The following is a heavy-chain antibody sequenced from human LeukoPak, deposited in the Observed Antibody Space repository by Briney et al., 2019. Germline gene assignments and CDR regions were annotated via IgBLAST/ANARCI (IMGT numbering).Heavy chain of an antibody. CDR2: ISDSGTTT. V-gene: IGHV3-23*01. Sequence: GGSLRLSCAASGFTFSSYGMSWVRQAPGKGLEWVSSISDSGTTTYYADSVRGRFTISRDNSKDTVYLQMNDLRVEDTAIYYCARGGTTGNWFDPWGQGILVTVSS. CDR3: ARGGTTGNWFDP. CDR1: GFTFSSYG. J-gene: IGHJ5*02. D-gene: IGHD3-16*01.